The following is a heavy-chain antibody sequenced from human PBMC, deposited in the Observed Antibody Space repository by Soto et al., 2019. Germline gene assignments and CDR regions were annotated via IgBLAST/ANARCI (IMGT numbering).Heavy chain of an antibody. Sequence: EVHLLESGGGLVQPGGSLRLSCAASGFTFSSYAMSWVRQAPVQGLEWVSAISGSGGSTYYADSVKGRFTISRDNSKNTLYLQMNSLIAEDTAVYYCAKKGGQLACFDYWGQGTLVTVSS. CDR3: AKKGGQLACFDY. D-gene: IGHD6-13*01. CDR2: ISGSGGST. V-gene: IGHV3-23*01. J-gene: IGHJ4*02. CDR1: GFTFSSYA.